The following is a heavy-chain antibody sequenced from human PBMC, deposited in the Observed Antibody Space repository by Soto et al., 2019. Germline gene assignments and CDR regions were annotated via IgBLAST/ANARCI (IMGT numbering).Heavy chain of an antibody. D-gene: IGHD3-10*01. CDR3: ARESITMVRGVSLGVLREAFDI. Sequence: PGGSLRLSCAASGFTFSSYGMHWVRQAPGKGLEWVAVIWYDGSNKYYADSVKGRFTISRDNSKNTLYLQMNSLRAEDTAVYYCARESITMVRGVSLGVLREAFDIWGQGTMDT. CDR2: IWYDGSNK. J-gene: IGHJ3*02. V-gene: IGHV3-33*01. CDR1: GFTFSSYG.